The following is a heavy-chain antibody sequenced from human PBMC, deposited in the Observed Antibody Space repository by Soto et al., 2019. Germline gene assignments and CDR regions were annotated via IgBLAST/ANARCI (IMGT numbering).Heavy chain of an antibody. CDR3: ARRREAYCGGDCSSRNWFDP. J-gene: IGHJ5*02. D-gene: IGHD2-21*02. V-gene: IGHV3-48*02. Sequence: GGSLRLSCAASGFTFSSYSMNWVRQAPGKGLEWVSYISSSSSTIYYAGSVKGRFTISRDNAKNSLYLQMNSLRDEDTAVYYCARRREAYCGGDCSSRNWFDPWGQGTLVTVSS. CDR1: GFTFSSYS. CDR2: ISSSSSTI.